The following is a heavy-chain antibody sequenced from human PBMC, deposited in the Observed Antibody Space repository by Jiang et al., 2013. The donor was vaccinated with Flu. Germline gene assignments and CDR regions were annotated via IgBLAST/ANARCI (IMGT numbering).Heavy chain of an antibody. J-gene: IGHJ3*02. CDR3: AREYSGSYFEAFDI. CDR2: ISAYNGNT. Sequence: YGISWVRQAPGQGLEWMGWISAYNGNTSYAQKLQGRVTMTTDTSTSTAYMELRSLRSDDTAVYYCAREYSGSYFEAFDIWGQGTMVTVSS. D-gene: IGHD1-26*01. V-gene: IGHV1-18*04. CDR1: YG.